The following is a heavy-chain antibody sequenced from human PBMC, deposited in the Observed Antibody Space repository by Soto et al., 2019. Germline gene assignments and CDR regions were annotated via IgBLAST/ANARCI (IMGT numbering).Heavy chain of an antibody. CDR1: GFTFSSYW. CDR2: INSDGSST. V-gene: IGHV3-74*01. CDR3: ARDGLDIVVVPAAISCYMDV. J-gene: IGHJ6*03. Sequence: GGSLRLSCAASGFTFSSYWMHWVRQAPGKGLVWVSRINSDGSSTSYADSAKGRFTISRDNAKNTLYLQMNSLRAEDTAVYYCARDGLDIVVVPAAISCYMDVWGKGTTVTVSS. D-gene: IGHD2-2*01.